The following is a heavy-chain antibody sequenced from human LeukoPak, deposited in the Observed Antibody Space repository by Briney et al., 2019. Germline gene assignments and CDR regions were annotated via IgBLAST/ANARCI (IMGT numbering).Heavy chain of an antibody. J-gene: IGHJ4*02. D-gene: IGHD2-21*01. CDR1: GFTFRSYS. V-gene: IGHV3-23*01. CDR3: AKESSLLVLWYGDYFDY. CDR2: ISGSGHST. Sequence: GGSLRLSCAASGFTFRSYSMNWVRQAPGKGLEGVSAISGSGHSTDYADSVKRGFTSSIDNSKNTLYLQITSLRAEDTAVYYCAKESSLLVLWYGDYFDYWGQGTLLTVSS.